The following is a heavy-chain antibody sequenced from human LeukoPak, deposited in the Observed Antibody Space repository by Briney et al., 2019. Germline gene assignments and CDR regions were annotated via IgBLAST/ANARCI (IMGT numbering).Heavy chain of an antibody. D-gene: IGHD4-17*01. V-gene: IGHV1-18*01. J-gene: IGHJ3*02. Sequence: GASVKVSCKTSGYTFTYFGITWDRQVPGHGLEWMGWISTYNGNAKYAQNLQGRVTMTTDTSTTTVYMELRSLRSDDTAVYYCARDLEGNGDSPDIWDQGTMVTVSS. CDR2: ISTYNGNA. CDR1: GYTFTYFG. CDR3: ARDLEGNGDSPDI.